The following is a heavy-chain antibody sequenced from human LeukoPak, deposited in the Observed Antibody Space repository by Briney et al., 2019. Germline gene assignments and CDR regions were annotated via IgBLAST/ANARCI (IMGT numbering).Heavy chain of an antibody. Sequence: ASVKVSCKASGYTFTSYAMHWARQAPGQRLEWMGWINAGNGNTKYSQKFQGRVTITRDTSASTAYMELSSLRSEDTAVYYCASSMVRGVDFDYWGQGTLVTVSS. CDR1: GYTFTSYA. J-gene: IGHJ4*02. CDR3: ASSMVRGVDFDY. CDR2: INAGNGNT. D-gene: IGHD3-10*01. V-gene: IGHV1-3*01.